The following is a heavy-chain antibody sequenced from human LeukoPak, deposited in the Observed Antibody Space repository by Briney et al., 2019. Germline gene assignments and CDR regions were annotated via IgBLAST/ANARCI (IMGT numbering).Heavy chain of an antibody. J-gene: IGHJ5*02. CDR1: GGSFSVYY. CDR2: INHSGST. D-gene: IGHD3-9*01. CDR3: ARGRFGYYDILTGYSYNWFDP. V-gene: IGHV4-34*01. Sequence: KPSETLSLTCAVYGGSFSVYYWSWIRQLPGKGLEWIGEINHSGSTNYNPSLKSRVTISVDTSKNQFSLKLSSVTAADTAVYYCARGRFGYYDILTGYSYNWFDPWGQGTLVTVSS.